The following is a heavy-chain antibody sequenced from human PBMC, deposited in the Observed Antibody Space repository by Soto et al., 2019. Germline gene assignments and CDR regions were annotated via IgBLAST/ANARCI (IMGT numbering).Heavy chain of an antibody. CDR3: ARLGWFGESPPEARLDP. J-gene: IGHJ5*02. D-gene: IGHD3-10*01. CDR2: IYYSGST. CDR1: GGSISSYY. V-gene: IGHV4-59*08. Sequence: SETLSLTCTVSGGSISSYYWSWIRQPPGKGLEWIGYIYYSGSTNYNPSLKSRVTISVDTSKNQFSLKLSSVTAADTAVYYCARLGWFGESPPEARLDPWGQGTLVTVSS.